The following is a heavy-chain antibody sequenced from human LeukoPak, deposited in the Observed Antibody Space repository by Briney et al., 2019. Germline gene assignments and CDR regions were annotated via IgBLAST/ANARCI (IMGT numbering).Heavy chain of an antibody. Sequence: PSETLSLTCAVYGGSFSGYYWSWIRQPPGKGLEWIGETNHSGSTNYNPSLKSRVTISVDTSKNQFSLKLSSVTAADTAVYYCARGRGVPAATSRLDYWGQGTLVTVSS. CDR2: TNHSGST. CDR3: ARGRGVPAATSRLDY. V-gene: IGHV4-34*01. CDR1: GGSFSGYY. J-gene: IGHJ4*02. D-gene: IGHD2-2*01.